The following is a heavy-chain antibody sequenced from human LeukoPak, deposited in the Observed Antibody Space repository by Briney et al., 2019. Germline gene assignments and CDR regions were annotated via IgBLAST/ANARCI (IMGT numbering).Heavy chain of an antibody. V-gene: IGHV3-23*01. D-gene: IGHD3-10*01. CDR3: AKRGLPDY. CDR2: ISGTGDST. CDR1: GFTFSSYS. J-gene: IGHJ4*02. Sequence: GGSLRLSCAASGFTFSSYSMNWVLQAPGKGLEWVSAISGTGDSTYYADSVTGRFSISRDNSKNTLYVQMNSLRAEDTAVYYCAKRGLPDYWGQGTLVTVSS.